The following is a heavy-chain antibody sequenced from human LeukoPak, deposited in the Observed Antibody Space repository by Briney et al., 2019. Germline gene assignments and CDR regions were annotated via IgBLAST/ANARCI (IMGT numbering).Heavy chain of an antibody. V-gene: IGHV3-30-3*01. D-gene: IGHD6-13*01. CDR1: GFTFSSYA. Sequence: GGSLRLSCAASGFTFSSYAMHWVRQAPGKGLEWVAVISYDGSNKYYADSVKGRFTISRDNSKNTLYLQMNSLRAEDTAVYYCARGSIAAGLDIWGQGTMVTVSS. CDR3: ARGSIAAGLDI. J-gene: IGHJ3*02. CDR2: ISYDGSNK.